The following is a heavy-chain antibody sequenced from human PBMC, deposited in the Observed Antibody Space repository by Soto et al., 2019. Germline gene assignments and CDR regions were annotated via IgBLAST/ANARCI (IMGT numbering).Heavy chain of an antibody. V-gene: IGHV3-13*05. D-gene: IGHD1-20*01. J-gene: IGHJ6*02. CDR1: GFTFRNYD. CDR3: PITDRDFYGMDV. Sequence: EVQLVESGGGLVQPGGSLRLSCEASGFTFRNYDMHWVRQGTGKGLEWVSGISAAGDPDYADSVEGRFTISRENAQNSFFLQMNSLRVGDTAVYYCPITDRDFYGMDVWGQGTTVIVSS. CDR2: ISAAGDP.